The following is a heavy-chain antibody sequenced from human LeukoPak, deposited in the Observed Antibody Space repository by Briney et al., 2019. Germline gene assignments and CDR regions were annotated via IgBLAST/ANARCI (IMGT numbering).Heavy chain of an antibody. D-gene: IGHD5-12*01. J-gene: IGHJ6*03. CDR2: IKGDGSEK. V-gene: IGHV3-7*01. CDR3: AKGSGYKAQYYYYYMDV. Sequence: GGSLRLSCAASGFTFSSYWMSWVRQAPGKGLEWVANIKGDGSEKYYVDSVKGRFSISRDNAKNFLYLQVNSLRADDTAVYYCAKGSGYKAQYYYYYMDVWGKGTTVTISS. CDR1: GFTFSSYW.